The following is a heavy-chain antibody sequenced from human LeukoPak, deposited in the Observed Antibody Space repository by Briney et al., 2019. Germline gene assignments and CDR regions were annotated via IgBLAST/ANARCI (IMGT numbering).Heavy chain of an antibody. CDR2: IDPKDGES. D-gene: IGHD3-22*01. Sequence: VKVSCKASGYTFTRYYIHWVQQAPGKPLEWTGRIDPKDGESIYAGKFQGRVTMTADTSTDTSYMELSSLGSEDTAVYYCATAPRICDLDSDNSFGDYWGQGTLVTVSS. V-gene: IGHV1-69-2*01. J-gene: IGHJ4*02. CDR1: GYTFTRYY. CDR3: ATAPRICDLDSDNSFGDY.